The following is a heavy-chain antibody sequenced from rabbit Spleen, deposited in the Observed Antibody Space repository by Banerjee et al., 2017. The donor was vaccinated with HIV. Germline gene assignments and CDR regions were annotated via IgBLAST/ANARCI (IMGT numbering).Heavy chain of an antibody. CDR1: GFDFSKTV. Sequence: QEQLVESGGGLVQPEGSLTLTCKASGFDFSKTVMCWVRQAPGKGLEWVGCIYVRSGGSAYYASWANGRFTISVDSSTTVILQMPSLTAADTAAYFCAREDDRYGYIDDDNLWGPGTLVTVS. D-gene: IGHD6-1*01. J-gene: IGHJ4*01. CDR3: AREDDRYGYIDDDNL. CDR2: IYVRSGGSA. V-gene: IGHV1S45*01.